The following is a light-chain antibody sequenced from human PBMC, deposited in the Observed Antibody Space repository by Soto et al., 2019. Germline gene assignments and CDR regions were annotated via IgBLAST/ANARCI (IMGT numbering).Light chain of an antibody. Sequence: IQISQSPSTLSASVGGTVTITCRASQTISSWLAWYQQKPGKAPKLLIYKASTLKSGVPSRFSGSGSGTEFTLTISSLQPDDFATYYCQHYNSYSEAFGQGTKVDI. V-gene: IGKV1-5*03. CDR2: KAS. CDR1: QTISSW. J-gene: IGKJ1*01. CDR3: QHYNSYSEA.